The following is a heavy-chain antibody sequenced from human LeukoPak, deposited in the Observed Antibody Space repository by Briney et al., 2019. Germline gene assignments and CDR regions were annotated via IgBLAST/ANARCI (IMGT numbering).Heavy chain of an antibody. CDR2: IYHSGST. CDR3: ARVQSAVRAFDI. Sequence: SETLSLTCAVSGGSISSGGYSWSWIRQPPGKGLEWIGYIYHSGSTYYNPSLKSRVTISVDRSKNQFSLKLSSVTAADTAVYYCARVQSAVRAFDIWGQGTMVTVSS. D-gene: IGHD4-23*01. J-gene: IGHJ3*02. CDR1: GGSISSGGYS. V-gene: IGHV4-30-2*01.